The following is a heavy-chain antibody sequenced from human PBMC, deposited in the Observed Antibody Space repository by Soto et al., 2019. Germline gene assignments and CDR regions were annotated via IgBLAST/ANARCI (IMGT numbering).Heavy chain of an antibody. CDR1: GGSISSYY. CDR3: ARVSYSSSWYGFDY. V-gene: IGHV4-4*07. CDR2: IYTSGST. D-gene: IGHD6-13*01. J-gene: IGHJ4*02. Sequence: QVQLQESGPGLVKPSETLSLTCTVSGGSISSYYWSWIRQLAGKGLEWIGRIYTSGSTNYNPSLKSRVTMSVDTSKNQFSLKLSSVTAADTAVYYCARVSYSSSWYGFDYWGQGTLVTVSS.